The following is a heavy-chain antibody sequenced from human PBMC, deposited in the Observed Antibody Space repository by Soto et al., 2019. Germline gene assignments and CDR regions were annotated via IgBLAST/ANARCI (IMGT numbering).Heavy chain of an antibody. CDR2: IIPIFGTA. CDR1: GGTFSSYA. D-gene: IGHD3-22*01. J-gene: IGHJ3*02. Sequence: ASVKVSCKASGGTFSSYAISWVRQAPGQGLEWMGGIIPIFGTANYAQKFQDRVTITADKSTSTAYMELSSLRSEDTAVYYCARDAHYYDSSGYYYVFRGAFDIWGQGTMVTVSS. V-gene: IGHV1-69*06. CDR3: ARDAHYYDSSGYYYVFRGAFDI.